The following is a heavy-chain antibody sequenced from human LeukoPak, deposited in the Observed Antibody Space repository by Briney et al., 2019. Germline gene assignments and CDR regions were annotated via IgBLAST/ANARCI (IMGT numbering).Heavy chain of an antibody. V-gene: IGHV1-18*01. J-gene: IGHJ6*03. Sequence: ASVKVSCKASGYTFTSYGISRVRQAPGQGVEWMVWISAYNGNTNYAQKLQGRVTMTTDTSTSTAYMELRSLRSDDTAVYYCARTTYYYGSGSYYNAAYMDVWGKGTTVTISS. CDR1: GYTFTSYG. CDR3: ARTTYYYGSGSYYNAAYMDV. CDR2: ISAYNGNT. D-gene: IGHD3-10*01.